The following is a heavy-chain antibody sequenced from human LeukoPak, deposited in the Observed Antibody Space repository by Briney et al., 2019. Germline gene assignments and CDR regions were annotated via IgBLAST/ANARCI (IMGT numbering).Heavy chain of an antibody. D-gene: IGHD1-26*01. J-gene: IGHJ2*01. CDR1: GGSIRGYY. V-gene: IGHV4-4*07. CDR2: VYSSGDT. CDR3: ARDGSTWYWHFDL. Sequence: SETLSLTCSVSGGSIRGYYWSWIRQSAGKGLEWLGRVYSSGDTNYNPSLKSRVTMSLDKSTNQVSLKLDSVTAADTAVYTCARDGSTWYWHFDLWGRGTLVTVSS.